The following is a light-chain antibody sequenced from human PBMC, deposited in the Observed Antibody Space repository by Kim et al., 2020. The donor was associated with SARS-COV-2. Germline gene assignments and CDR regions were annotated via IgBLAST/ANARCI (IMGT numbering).Light chain of an antibody. CDR2: DHN. J-gene: IGLJ2*01. Sequence: QSVLTQPPSVSGAPGQRVTISCTGGDSNIGAGYDVHWYQQRPGTAPKLLISDHNNRPSGVPDRFSASKSGTSASLAITGLQADDEADYYCQSYDSSLSGSKVFGGGTKLTVL. V-gene: IGLV1-40*01. CDR3: QSYDSSLSGSKV. CDR1: DSNIGAGYD.